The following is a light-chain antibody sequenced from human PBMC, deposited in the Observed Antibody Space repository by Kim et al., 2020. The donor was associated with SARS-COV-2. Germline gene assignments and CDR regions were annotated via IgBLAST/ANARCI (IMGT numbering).Light chain of an antibody. CDR2: KAS. CDR3: QQYNTYPWT. J-gene: IGKJ1*01. V-gene: IGKV1-5*03. CDR1: QTISSW. Sequence: DIQMTQSPSTLSASVGDRVTITCRASQTISSWLAWYQQKPEKAPNLLIYKASSLESGVPSRFSGSGSGTEFTLTISSLQPDDFATYHCQQYNTYPWTFGQGTKVDIK.